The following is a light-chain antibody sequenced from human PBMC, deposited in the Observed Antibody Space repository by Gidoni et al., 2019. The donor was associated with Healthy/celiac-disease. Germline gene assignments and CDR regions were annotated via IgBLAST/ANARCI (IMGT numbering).Light chain of an antibody. V-gene: IGLV1-44*01. CDR2: SNN. Sequence: QSVLTQPPSASGNPGQRVTISCSGSSSNIGSNTVNWYQQLPGTAPKLLIYSNNQRPSGVPDRFSGSKSGTSASLAISGLQSEDEADYYCAALDDSLNGVVFGGGTKLTVL. CDR1: SSNIGSNT. J-gene: IGLJ2*01. CDR3: AALDDSLNGVV.